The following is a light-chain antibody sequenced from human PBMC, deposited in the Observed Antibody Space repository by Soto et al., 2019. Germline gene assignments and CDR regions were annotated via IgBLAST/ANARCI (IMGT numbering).Light chain of an antibody. Sequence: EIVMTQSPATLSVSPGERATLSCRASQSVNSNLVWYQQKPGQAPRILIYGASTRATGIPGRFSGSGYGTEFTLTISSLQSEDFAFYYCQQYNNWLWTFGQGTKVEIK. CDR1: QSVNSN. V-gene: IGKV3-15*01. J-gene: IGKJ1*01. CDR2: GAS. CDR3: QQYNNWLWT.